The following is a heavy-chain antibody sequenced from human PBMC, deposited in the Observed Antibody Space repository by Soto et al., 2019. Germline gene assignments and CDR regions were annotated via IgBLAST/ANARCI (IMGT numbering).Heavy chain of an antibody. D-gene: IGHD3-10*01. Sequence: QMQLVQSGGGLVKPGGSLRLSCAASGFSFSDYYMSWIRRAPGKGLEWVSYIGASGSPIYFGDSVKGRFSISRDNTNNSLYLQMNSLRPDDTAVYYCARGTYGMDGWGQGTTVIVSS. V-gene: IGHV3-11*01. CDR2: IGASGSPI. CDR3: ARGTYGMDG. CDR1: GFSFSDYY. J-gene: IGHJ6*02.